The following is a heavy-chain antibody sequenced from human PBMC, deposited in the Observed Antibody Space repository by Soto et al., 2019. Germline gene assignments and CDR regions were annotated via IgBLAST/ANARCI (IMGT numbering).Heavy chain of an antibody. D-gene: IGHD6-6*01. Sequence: ASVKVSCKASGGTFSSYTISWVRQAPGQGLEWMGRIIPILGIANYAQKFQGRVTITADKSTSTAYMELSSLRSEDTAVYYCAARPQAYYYYMDVWGKGTTVTVSS. J-gene: IGHJ6*03. CDR2: IIPILGIA. CDR1: GGTFSSYT. V-gene: IGHV1-69*02. CDR3: AARPQAYYYYMDV.